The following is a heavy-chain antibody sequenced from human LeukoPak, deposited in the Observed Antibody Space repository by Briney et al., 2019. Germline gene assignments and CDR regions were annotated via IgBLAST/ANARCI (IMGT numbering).Heavy chain of an antibody. Sequence: ASVKVSCKASGYTFTSYYMHWVRQAPGQGLEWMGMINPSGGSTSYAQKFQGRVTMTRDTSTSTVYMELSSLRSEDTAVYYCAREARQMGNYYDSSGYPYYFDYWGQGTLVTVSS. J-gene: IGHJ4*02. CDR1: GYTFTSYY. D-gene: IGHD3-22*01. CDR3: AREARQMGNYYDSSGYPYYFDY. CDR2: INPSGGST. V-gene: IGHV1-46*01.